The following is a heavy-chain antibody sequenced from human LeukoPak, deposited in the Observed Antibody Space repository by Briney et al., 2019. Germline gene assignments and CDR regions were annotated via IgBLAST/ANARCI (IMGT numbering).Heavy chain of an antibody. Sequence: GGSLRLSCAASGFTFRDYNMSWIRQAPGKGLEWVSYISRSSSYTNYADSVKGRFTISRDNAKHSLYLQMNSLRAGDTAVYYCGRNPGGYNSGWYVDNWGRGTLVTVSS. V-gene: IGHV3-11*06. D-gene: IGHD6-19*01. J-gene: IGHJ4*02. CDR3: GRNPGGYNSGWYVDN. CDR2: ISRSSSYT. CDR1: GFTFRDYN.